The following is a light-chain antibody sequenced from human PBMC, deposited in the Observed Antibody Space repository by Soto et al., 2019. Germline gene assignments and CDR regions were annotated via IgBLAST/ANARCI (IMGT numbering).Light chain of an antibody. CDR3: QQYDTSPRT. Sequence: EVMLTQSPGTLSLSPGERATLSCRASQSVSSNYLAWYQQKSGQAPRLLIYGASNRATGIPDRFSGSGSGTVFTLTIRRLEPDDFAVYYCQQYDTSPRTFGQGTKVEFK. J-gene: IGKJ1*01. V-gene: IGKV3-20*01. CDR2: GAS. CDR1: QSVSSNY.